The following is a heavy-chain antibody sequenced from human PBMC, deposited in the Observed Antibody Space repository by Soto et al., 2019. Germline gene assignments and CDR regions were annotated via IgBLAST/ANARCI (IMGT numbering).Heavy chain of an antibody. CDR1: GFTFSSYG. V-gene: IGHV3-33*01. Sequence: QVNLVESGGGVVQPGRSLRLSCVASGFTFSSYGMHWVRQAPGKGLEWVAVIWYDGTDKYYVDSVKGRFTISRENSKNTLYLQMDSLRAEDTAVYYCARGRGYCSGGSCYYFDYWGHGTLVTVSS. CDR2: IWYDGTDK. D-gene: IGHD2-15*01. J-gene: IGHJ4*01. CDR3: ARGRGYCSGGSCYYFDY.